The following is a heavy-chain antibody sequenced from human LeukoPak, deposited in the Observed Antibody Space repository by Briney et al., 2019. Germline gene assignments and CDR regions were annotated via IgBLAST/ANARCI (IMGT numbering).Heavy chain of an antibody. CDR3: ARVWYYYDSSGLNWFDP. J-gene: IGHJ5*02. V-gene: IGHV4-34*01. CDR1: GGSISSYY. Sequence: SETLSLTCTVSGGSISSYYWSWIRQPPGKGLEWIGEINHSGSTNYNPSLKSRVTISVDTSKNQFSLKLSSVTAADTAVYYCARVWYYYDSSGLNWFDPWGQGTLVTVSP. CDR2: INHSGST. D-gene: IGHD3-22*01.